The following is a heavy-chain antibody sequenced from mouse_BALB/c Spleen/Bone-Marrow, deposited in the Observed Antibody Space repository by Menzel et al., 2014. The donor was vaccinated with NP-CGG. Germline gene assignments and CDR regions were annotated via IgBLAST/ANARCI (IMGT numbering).Heavy chain of an antibody. Sequence: VQLQQSGAELVKPGDSVKLSCTASGFNFKDTYMHWVKQRPEQGLEWIGRIDPATGNTKYDPKFQGQATITADTSSNTAYMQPSSLTSEDTAVYYCARGQLLRSRGLDYWGQGTTLTVSS. CDR3: ARGQLLRSRGLDY. CDR1: GFNFKDTY. V-gene: IGHV14-3*02. J-gene: IGHJ2*01. D-gene: IGHD1-1*01. CDR2: IDPATGNT.